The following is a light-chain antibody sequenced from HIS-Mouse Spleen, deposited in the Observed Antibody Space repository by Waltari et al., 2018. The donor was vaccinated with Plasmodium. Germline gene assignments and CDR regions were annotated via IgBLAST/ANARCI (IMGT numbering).Light chain of an antibody. V-gene: IGLV2-8*01. CDR2: EVS. Sequence: QSALTQPPSASGSPGQSVTISCTGTSSDVGGYNYVPWYQQPPGKAPKPMIYEVSKRPSGVPDRFSGSKSGNTASLTVSGLQAEDEADYYCSSYAGSNNLVFGGGTKLTVL. J-gene: IGLJ2*01. CDR1: SSDVGGYNY. CDR3: SSYAGSNNLV.